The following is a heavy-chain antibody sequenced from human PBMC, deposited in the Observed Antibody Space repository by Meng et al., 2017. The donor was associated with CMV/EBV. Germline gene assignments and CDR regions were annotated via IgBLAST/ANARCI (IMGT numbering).Heavy chain of an antibody. J-gene: IGHJ4*02. D-gene: IGHD2-2*01. CDR3: ARWGYCSSTSCTRGYFDY. V-gene: IGHV1-3*02. CDR1: GYTFTSYA. Sequence: ASVKVSCKASGYTFTSYAMHWVRQAPGQRLEWTGWSNAGNGNTKYSQEFQGRVTITRDTSASTAYMELSSLRSEDTAVYYCARWGYCSSTSCTRGYFDYWGQGTLVTVSS. CDR2: SNAGNGNT.